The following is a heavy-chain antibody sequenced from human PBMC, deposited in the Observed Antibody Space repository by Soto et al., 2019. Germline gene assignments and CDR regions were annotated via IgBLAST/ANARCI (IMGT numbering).Heavy chain of an antibody. D-gene: IGHD2-15*01. CDR3: ARGGVATGYYYYGMDV. CDR1: RGTFSSYP. CDR2: IIPIFGTA. Sequence: QVQLVQSGAEVKKPGSSVKVSCKASRGTFSSYPISGVRHAPGQGLEWMGGIIPIFGTANYAQKFQGIVKITADESTSKAYMELSRLRSEDTELYYWARGGVATGYYYYGMDVWGKGTTVNDYS. J-gene: IGHJ6*04. V-gene: IGHV1-69*01.